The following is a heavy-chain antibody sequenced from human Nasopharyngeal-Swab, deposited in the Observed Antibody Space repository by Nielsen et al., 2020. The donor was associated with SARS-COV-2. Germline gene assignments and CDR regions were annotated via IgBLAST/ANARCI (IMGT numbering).Heavy chain of an antibody. CDR3: ASDPY. CDR2: IKQDGSGK. V-gene: IGHV3-7*01. CDR1: GFTFSSSW. J-gene: IGHJ2*01. Sequence: GGSLRLSCAASGFTFSSSWMSWIRQAPGKGLEWVANIKQDGSGKYYVDSVKGRFTISRDNAKNSLYLQMNSLRAEDTAVYYCASDPYWGRGTLVTVSS.